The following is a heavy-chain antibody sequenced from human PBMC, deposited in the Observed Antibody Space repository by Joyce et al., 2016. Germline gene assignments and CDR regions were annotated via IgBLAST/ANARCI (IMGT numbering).Heavy chain of an antibody. J-gene: IGHJ6*02. CDR1: GDSFSDTSYY. CDR3: ATSLPSRVGGFQFFGLDV. CDR2: IYNSETT. V-gene: IGHV4-61*01. D-gene: IGHD3-10*01. Sequence: HLQESGPGLVKPSETLSLTCTISGDSFSDTSYYWSWIRQPPWKGLEWLGFIYNSETTHYNPSLGGRLSISAGAAKKQFSLRLTSVTSADTAVYYCATSLPSRVGGFQFFGLDVWGQGTTVIVS.